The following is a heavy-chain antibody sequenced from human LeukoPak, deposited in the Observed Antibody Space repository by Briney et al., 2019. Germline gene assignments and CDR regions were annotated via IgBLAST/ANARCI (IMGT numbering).Heavy chain of an antibody. CDR1: GGSISSYY. CDR3: ARDLGGSVTGAFDI. CDR2: IYYSGST. Sequence: PSETLSLTCTVSGGSISSYYWSWIRQPPGKGLEWIGYIYYSGSTNYNPSLKSRVTISVDTSKNQFSLKLSSVTAADTAVYYCARDLGGSVTGAFDIWGQGTMVTVSS. D-gene: IGHD1-26*01. J-gene: IGHJ3*02. V-gene: IGHV4-59*01.